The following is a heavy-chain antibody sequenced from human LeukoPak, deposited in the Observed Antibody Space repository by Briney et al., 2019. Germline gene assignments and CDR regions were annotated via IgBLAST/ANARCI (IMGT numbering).Heavy chain of an antibody. Sequence: SETLSLTCAVSGGSISSGGYSWSWIRQPPGKGLEWIGYIYHSGSTYYNPSLKSRVTISVDRSKNQFSLKLSSVTAADTAVYYCARHGGCSSTSCYGAFDIWGQGTMVTVSS. CDR3: ARHGGCSSTSCYGAFDI. CDR1: GGSISSGGYS. V-gene: IGHV4-30-2*01. CDR2: IYHSGST. J-gene: IGHJ3*02. D-gene: IGHD2-2*01.